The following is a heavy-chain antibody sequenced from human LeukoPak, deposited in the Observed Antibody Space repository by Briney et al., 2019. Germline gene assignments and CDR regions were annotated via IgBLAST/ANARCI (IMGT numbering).Heavy chain of an antibody. V-gene: IGHV4-4*07. D-gene: IGHD3-22*01. CDR1: GGSVTTDY. Sequence: PSETLSLTCSVSGGSVTTDYWSWIRQPPGQGLEWIGRVSDSGTTSYNPSLKSRVTISVDKSKNHFSLRLSSVTAADTAVYYCARDHYYDSSGYYFDYYYYYMDVWGKGTTVTVSS. CDR2: VSDSGTT. J-gene: IGHJ6*03. CDR3: ARDHYYDSSGYYFDYYYYYMDV.